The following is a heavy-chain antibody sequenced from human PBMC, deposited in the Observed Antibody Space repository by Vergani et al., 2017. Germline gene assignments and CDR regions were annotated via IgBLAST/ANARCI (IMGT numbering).Heavy chain of an antibody. CDR3: ARVRRGYYYDSSGYPPRD. CDR1: GFTFSSYG. J-gene: IGHJ4*02. D-gene: IGHD3-22*01. V-gene: IGHV3-30*02. CDR2: IRYDGSNK. Sequence: QVQLVESGGGVVQPGGSLRLSCAASGFTFSSYGMHWVRQAPGKGLEWVAFIRYDGSNKYYADSVKGRFTISRDNAKNSLYLQMNSLRAEETAVYYCARVRRGYYYDSSGYPPRDWGQGTLVTVSS.